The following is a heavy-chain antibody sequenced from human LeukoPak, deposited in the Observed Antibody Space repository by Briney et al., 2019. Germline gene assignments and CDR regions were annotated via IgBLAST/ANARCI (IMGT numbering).Heavy chain of an antibody. D-gene: IGHD3-9*01. V-gene: IGHV3-21*01. Sequence: GGSLRLSCAASGFTFSSYTMNWVRQAPGKGLEWVSIISSGSSYIHYADSVKGRFTISRDNAKNSLYLQMNSLRAEDTAVYYCARHYYYDILTGHLIPGDIWGQGTMVTVSS. J-gene: IGHJ3*02. CDR1: GFTFSSYT. CDR3: ARHYYYDILTGHLIPGDI. CDR2: ISSGSSYI.